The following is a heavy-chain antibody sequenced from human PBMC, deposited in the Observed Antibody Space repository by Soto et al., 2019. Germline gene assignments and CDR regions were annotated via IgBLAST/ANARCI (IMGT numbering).Heavy chain of an antibody. Sequence: SLRLSCAASGFTFSSSAISWVRQAPGKGLEWVSAVSANGQGIYYADSVRGRFTISRDNSKNTVFLHMDSLSAEDTAVYYCAKDRHYPRAYFHYWGQGTLVTVSS. V-gene: IGHV3-23*01. CDR2: VSANGQGI. J-gene: IGHJ4*02. D-gene: IGHD3-10*01. CDR1: GFTFSSSA. CDR3: AKDRHYPRAYFHY.